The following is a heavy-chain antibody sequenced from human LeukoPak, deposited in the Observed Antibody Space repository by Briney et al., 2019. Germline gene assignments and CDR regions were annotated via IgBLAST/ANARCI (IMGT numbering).Heavy chain of an antibody. Sequence: PGGSLRLSCAASGFTFSNYAMSWVRQAPGKGLEWVSVISGSGGSTDYADSVKGRFTISRANSKNTLFLQMNYLRADDTAVYYCAKDICLIPACRTSCFDYWGQGTLVTVSS. CDR3: AKDICLIPACRTSCFDY. CDR1: GFTFSNYA. D-gene: IGHD2-2*01. J-gene: IGHJ4*02. V-gene: IGHV3-23*01. CDR2: ISGSGGST.